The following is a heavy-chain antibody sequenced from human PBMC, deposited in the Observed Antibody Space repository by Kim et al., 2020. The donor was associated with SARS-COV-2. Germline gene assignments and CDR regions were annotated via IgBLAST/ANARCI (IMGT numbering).Heavy chain of an antibody. CDR3: ATGGDTAMIYGMDV. J-gene: IGHJ6*02. V-gene: IGHV3-9*01. CDR2: ISWNSGSI. D-gene: IGHD5-18*01. CDR1: GFTFDDYA. Sequence: GGSLRLSCAASGFTFDDYAMHWVRQAPGKGLEWVSGISWNSGSIGYADSVKGRFTLSRDNAKNSLYLQMNSLRAEDTALYYCATGGDTAMIYGMDVWGPG.